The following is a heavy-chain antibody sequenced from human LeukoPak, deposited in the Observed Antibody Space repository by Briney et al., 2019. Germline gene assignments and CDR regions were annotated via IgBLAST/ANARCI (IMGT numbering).Heavy chain of an antibody. CDR1: GGSISSSSYY. J-gene: IGHJ6*02. CDR2: IYYSGST. D-gene: IGHD3-10*01. Sequence: SETLSLTCTVSGGSISSSSYYWGWIRQPPGKGLEWIGSIYYSGSTNYNPSLKSRVTISVDTSKNQFSLKLSSVTAADTAVYYCARWGSLMVYYGMDVWGQGTTVTVSS. CDR3: ARWGSLMVYYGMDV. V-gene: IGHV4-39*07.